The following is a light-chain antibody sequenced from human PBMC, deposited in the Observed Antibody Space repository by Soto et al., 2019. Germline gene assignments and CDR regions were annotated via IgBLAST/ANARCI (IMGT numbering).Light chain of an antibody. CDR3: QQYYSYPWT. J-gene: IGKJ1*01. CDR1: QSVSSSY. Sequence: EIVLTLSPGALSLYPRERVALSCMASQSVSSSYLAWYQLKPGQAPRLLIYGASSRAIGIPDRFSGSGSGTEFTLTISCLQSEDFATYYCQQYYSYPWTFGQGTKVDI. V-gene: IGKV3-20*01. CDR2: GAS.